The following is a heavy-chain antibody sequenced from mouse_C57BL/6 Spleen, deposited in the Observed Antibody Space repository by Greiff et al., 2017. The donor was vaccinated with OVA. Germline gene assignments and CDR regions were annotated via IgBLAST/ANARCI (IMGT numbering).Heavy chain of an antibody. D-gene: IGHD1-1*01. J-gene: IGHJ1*03. CDR2: INPNYGTT. V-gene: IGHV1-39*01. CDR1: GYSFTDYN. Sequence: LQESGPELVKPGASVKISCKASGYSFTDYNMNWVKQSNRKSLEWIGVINPNYGTTSYNQKFKGKATLTVDQSSSTAYMQLNSLTSEDSAVYYCARLGCCSSYWYFDDWGTGTTVTVSS. CDR3: ARLGCCSSYWYFDD.